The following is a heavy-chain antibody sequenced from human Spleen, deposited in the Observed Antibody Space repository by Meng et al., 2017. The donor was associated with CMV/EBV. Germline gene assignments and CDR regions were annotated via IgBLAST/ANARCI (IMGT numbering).Heavy chain of an antibody. J-gene: IGHJ6*02. V-gene: IGHV3-30-3*01. CDR3: ARDLLRFLEWLEGYYYGMDV. CDR2: ISYDGSNK. Sequence: GGSLRLSCAASGFTFSSYAMHWVRQAPGKGLEWVAVISYDGSNKYYADSVKGRFTISRDNSKNTLYLQMNSLRAEDTAVYYCARDLLRFLEWLEGYYYGMDVWGQGTTVTVSS. D-gene: IGHD3-3*01. CDR1: GFTFSSYA.